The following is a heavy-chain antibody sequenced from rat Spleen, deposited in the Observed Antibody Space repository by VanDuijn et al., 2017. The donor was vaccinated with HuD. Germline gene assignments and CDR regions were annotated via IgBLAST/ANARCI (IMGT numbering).Heavy chain of an antibody. Sequence: EVQLVESGGGLVQPGRSLKLSCAASGFTFSNFDMAWVRQAPTKGLAWVASIGPSGDSTYYRDSVKGRFTVSRDNAKGTLFLQMDSLRSEDTATYYCARGGLPGYNDYWGQGVMVTVSS. CDR2: IGPSGDST. CDR1: GFTFSNFD. CDR3: ARGGLPGYNDY. D-gene: IGHD1-4*01. V-gene: IGHV5-25*01. J-gene: IGHJ2*01.